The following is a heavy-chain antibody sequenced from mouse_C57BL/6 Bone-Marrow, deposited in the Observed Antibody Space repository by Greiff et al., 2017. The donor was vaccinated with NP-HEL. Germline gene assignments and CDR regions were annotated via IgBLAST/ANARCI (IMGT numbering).Heavy chain of an antibody. V-gene: IGHV1-76*01. CDR1: GYTFTDYY. CDR3: ARGGGNYFIFDY. J-gene: IGHJ2*01. CDR2: IYPGSGNT. Sequence: QVQLKQSGAELVRPGASVKLSCKASGYTFTDYYINWVKQRPGQGLEWIARIYPGSGNTYYNEKFKGKATLTAEKSSSTAYMQLSSLTSEDSAVYFCARGGGNYFIFDYWGRGTTLTVSS. D-gene: IGHD2-1*01.